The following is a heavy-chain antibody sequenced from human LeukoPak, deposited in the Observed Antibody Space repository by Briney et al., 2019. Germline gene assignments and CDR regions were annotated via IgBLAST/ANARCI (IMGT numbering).Heavy chain of an antibody. CDR2: ISSSSTYI. V-gene: IGHV3-21*01. D-gene: IGHD3/OR15-3a*01. Sequence: GGSLRLSCAGSGFTFSSYSMNWVRQAPGKGLEWVSSISSSSTYIYYADSVKGRFTISRDNAKNSLYLQMDSLRAEDTAVYYCARDQDWLFDYWGQGTLLTVSS. CDR3: ARDQDWLFDY. J-gene: IGHJ4*02. CDR1: GFTFSSYS.